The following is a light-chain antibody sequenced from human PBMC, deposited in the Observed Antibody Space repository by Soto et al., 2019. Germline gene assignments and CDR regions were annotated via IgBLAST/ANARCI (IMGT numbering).Light chain of an antibody. CDR3: CSYDGSTTARV. CDR2: EVS. CDR1: FSNVGKFNL. V-gene: IGLV2-23*02. Sequence: QSVLTQPASVSGSPGQSITISCTGTFSNVGKFNLVSWYQQHAGKAPKLIIYEVSVRPSGVSNCFSGSKSGNTASLTISGLQAEDEADYYCCSYDGSTTARVFGGGTKLTVL. J-gene: IGLJ2*01.